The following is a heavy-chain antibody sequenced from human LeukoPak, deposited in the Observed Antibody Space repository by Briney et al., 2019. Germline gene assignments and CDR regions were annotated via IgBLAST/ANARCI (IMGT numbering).Heavy chain of an antibody. Sequence: GGSLRLSCAASGFTFSSYGMHWVRQAPGKGLEWVSYISSSGSTIYYADSVKGRFTISRDNAKNSLYLQMNSLRAEDTAVYYCARGSVGAQHDAFDIWGQGTMVTVSS. J-gene: IGHJ3*02. CDR2: ISSSGSTI. V-gene: IGHV3-48*04. CDR1: GFTFSSYG. CDR3: ARGSVGAQHDAFDI. D-gene: IGHD1-26*01.